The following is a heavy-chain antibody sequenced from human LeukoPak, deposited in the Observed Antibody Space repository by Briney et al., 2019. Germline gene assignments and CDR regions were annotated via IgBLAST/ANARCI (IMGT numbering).Heavy chain of an antibody. CDR1: GFTFSSYG. J-gene: IGHJ4*02. D-gene: IGHD6-13*01. V-gene: IGHV3-30*03. CDR3: ARVDSSSWYEGANFDY. Sequence: GGSLRLSCAASGFTFSSYGMHWVRQAPGKGLEWVAVISYDGSNKYYADSVKGRFTISRDNSKNTLYLQMNSLRAEDTAVYYCARVDSSSWYEGANFDYWGQGTLVTVSS. CDR2: ISYDGSNK.